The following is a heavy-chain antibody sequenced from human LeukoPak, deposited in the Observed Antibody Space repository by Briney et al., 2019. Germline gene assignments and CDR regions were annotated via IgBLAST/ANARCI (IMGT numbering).Heavy chain of an antibody. CDR1: GGTFSSYA. Sequence: GASAKVSCKASGGTFSSYAISWVRQAPGQGLEWMGGIIPIFGTANYAQKFQGRVTITTDEPTSTAYMELSSLRSEDTAVYYCARATYYYDSNTPYGHFDYWGQGTQVPVSS. V-gene: IGHV1-69*05. D-gene: IGHD3-22*01. CDR3: ARATYYYDSNTPYGHFDY. CDR2: IIPIFGTA. J-gene: IGHJ4*02.